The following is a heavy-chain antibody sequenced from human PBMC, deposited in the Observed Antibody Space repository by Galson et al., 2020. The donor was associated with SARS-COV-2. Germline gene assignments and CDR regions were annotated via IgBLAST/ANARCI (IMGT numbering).Heavy chain of an antibody. CDR3: AKDRVASSAPGVYGMDV. J-gene: IGHJ6*02. Sequence: GGSLRLSCSASGFTFNTYAMTWVRQAPGKGLEWVSGISASGGSTYNADSVQGRFTISRDNSKNTLYLQMNSLRADDTAVYYCAKDRVASSAPGVYGMDVWGQGTTVTVSS. CDR2: ISASGGST. V-gene: IGHV3-23*01. D-gene: IGHD6-25*01. CDR1: GFTFNTYA.